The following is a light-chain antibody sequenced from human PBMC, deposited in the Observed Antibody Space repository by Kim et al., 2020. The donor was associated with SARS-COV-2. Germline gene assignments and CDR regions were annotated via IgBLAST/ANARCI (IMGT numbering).Light chain of an antibody. CDR1: QSVGTN. J-gene: IGKJ4*01. CDR3: QQFNNWPLT. V-gene: IGKV3-15*01. Sequence: SVSPGESATLSCRASQSVGTNLAWYQQRPGQAPRLLIYATSTRATGIPAGFSGSGSGTEFTLTISSLQSEDFAVYYCQQFNNWPLTFGGGTKLEIK. CDR2: ATS.